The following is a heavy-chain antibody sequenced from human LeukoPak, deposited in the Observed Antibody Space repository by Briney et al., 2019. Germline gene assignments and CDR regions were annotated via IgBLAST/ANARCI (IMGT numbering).Heavy chain of an antibody. CDR1: GFTFSSYG. J-gene: IGHJ4*02. CDR2: ISYDGSNK. V-gene: IGHV3-30*18. Sequence: PGGSLRLSCAASGFTFSSYGMHWVRQAPGKGLEGVAVISYDGSNKYYADSVKGRFTISRDNSKNTLYLQMNSLRAEDTAVYYCAKALSGSRTPADYWGQGTLVTVSS. D-gene: IGHD1-26*01. CDR3: AKALSGSRTPADY.